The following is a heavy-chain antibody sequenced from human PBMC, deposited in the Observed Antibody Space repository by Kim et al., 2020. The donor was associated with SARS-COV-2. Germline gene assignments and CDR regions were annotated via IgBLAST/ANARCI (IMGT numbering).Heavy chain of an antibody. Sequence: GSTDYADSVKGRFTISRDNSKNTLYLQMNSLRAEDTAVYYCAKDGGGDDYWGQGTLVTVSS. CDR3: AKDGGGDDY. D-gene: IGHD2-21*02. CDR2: GST. J-gene: IGHJ4*02. V-gene: IGHV3-23*01.